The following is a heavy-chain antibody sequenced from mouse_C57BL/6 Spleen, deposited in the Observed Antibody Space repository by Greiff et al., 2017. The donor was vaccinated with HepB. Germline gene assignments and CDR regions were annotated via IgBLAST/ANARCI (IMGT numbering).Heavy chain of an antibody. J-gene: IGHJ2*01. V-gene: IGHV1-82*01. CDR1: GYAFSSSW. Sequence: VQLQQSGPELVKPGASVKISCKASGYAFSSSWMNWVKQRPGKGLEWIGRIYPGDGDTNYNGKFKGKATLTADKSSSTAYMQLSSLTSEDSAVYVCARSSLTGTRYYFDYWGQGTTLTVSS. CDR2: IYPGDGDT. CDR3: ARSSLTGTRYYFDY. D-gene: IGHD4-1*01.